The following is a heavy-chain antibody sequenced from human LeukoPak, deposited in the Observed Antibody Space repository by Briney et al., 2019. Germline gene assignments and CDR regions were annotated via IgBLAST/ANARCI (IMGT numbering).Heavy chain of an antibody. V-gene: IGHV3-15*01. CDR2: IKSKTDGGTT. J-gene: IGHJ4*02. Sequence: GGSLRLSCAASGFTFSSIAMSWVRQARGKGLEWVGRIKSKTDGGTTDYAAPVKGRLTISRDDSKNTLYLQMNSLKTEDTAVYYCTTDDSSGWYPSYYFDYWGQGTLVTVSS. CDR1: GFTFSSIA. CDR3: TTDDSSGWYPSYYFDY. D-gene: IGHD6-19*01.